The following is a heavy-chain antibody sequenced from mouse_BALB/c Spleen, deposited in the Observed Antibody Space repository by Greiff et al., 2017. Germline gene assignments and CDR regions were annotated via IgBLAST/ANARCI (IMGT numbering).Heavy chain of an antibody. Sequence: VKLVESGPGLVAPSQSLSITCTVPGFSLTSYDISWIRQPPGKGLEWLGVIWTGGGTNYNSALMSRLSISMDNSKSQVCLKMNRLQTDDTAIYYCEKDEKDYDCSSYGFEDWGQGTALTVYS. CDR1: GFSLTSYD. D-gene: IGHD1-1*01. J-gene: IGHJ2*01. V-gene: IGHV2-9-2*01. CDR2: IWTGGGT. CDR3: EKDEKDYDCSSYGFED.